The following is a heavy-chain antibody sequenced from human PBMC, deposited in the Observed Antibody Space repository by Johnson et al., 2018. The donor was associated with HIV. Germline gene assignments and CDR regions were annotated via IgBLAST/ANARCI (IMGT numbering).Heavy chain of an antibody. CDR3: AKDRVGATSPQAQNAFDI. CDR2: IRYDGSNK. V-gene: IGHV3-30*02. D-gene: IGHD1-26*01. J-gene: IGHJ3*02. Sequence: QVQLVESGGGVVQPGRSLRLSCAASGFTFSNYGSHWVRQAPGKGLEWVAFIRYDGSNKYYVDSVKGRFTISRDNSKNTLYLQMDSLRPEDTAVYYCAKDRVGATSPQAQNAFDIWGQGTMVTVSS. CDR1: GFTFSNYG.